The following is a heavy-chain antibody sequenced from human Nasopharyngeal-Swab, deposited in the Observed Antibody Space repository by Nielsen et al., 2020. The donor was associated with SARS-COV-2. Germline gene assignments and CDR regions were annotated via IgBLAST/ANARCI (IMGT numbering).Heavy chain of an antibody. CDR2: IYYSGSN. D-gene: IGHD3-16*01. V-gene: IGHV4-39*01. Sequence: WIRQPPGKGLEWIGSIYYSGSNYYNPSLKSRVTISVDTSKNQFSLTLSSVTAADTAVYYCARLYLGDRFDPWGQGTLVTVSS. J-gene: IGHJ5*02. CDR3: ARLYLGDRFDP.